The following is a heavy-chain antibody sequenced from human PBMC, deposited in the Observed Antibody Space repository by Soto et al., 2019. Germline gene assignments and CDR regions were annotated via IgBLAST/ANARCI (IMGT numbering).Heavy chain of an antibody. CDR3: AADVGGYIYCLARL. Sequence: PSGKVXCKASGFTFSXXAVHWXXXXXGHRLHWIGWIDVRTANANYAQMLHKRITIRTDMSTSTASMELTSLNPADTSVYYCAADVGGYIYCLARLWGQGTLVTVSS. CDR2: IDVRTANA. J-gene: IGHJ4*02. CDR1: GFTFSXXA. D-gene: IGHD1-26*01. V-gene: IGHV1-58*01.